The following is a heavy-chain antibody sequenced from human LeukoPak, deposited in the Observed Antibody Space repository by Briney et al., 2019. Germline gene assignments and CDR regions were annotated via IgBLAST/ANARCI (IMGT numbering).Heavy chain of an antibody. D-gene: IGHD3-9*01. CDR3: AKTLREYYDILAGKVFDY. V-gene: IGHV3-9*01. CDR1: GFTFDDYA. CDR2: ISWNSGSI. Sequence: PGRSLRLSCAASGFTFDDYAMHWVRQAPGKGLEWVSGISWNSGSIGYADSVKGRFTISRDNAKNSLYLQMNSLRAEDTALYYCAKTLREYYDILAGKVFDYWGQGTLVTVSS. J-gene: IGHJ4*02.